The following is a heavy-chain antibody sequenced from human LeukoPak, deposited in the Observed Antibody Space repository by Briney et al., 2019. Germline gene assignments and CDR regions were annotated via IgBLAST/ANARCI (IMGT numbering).Heavy chain of an antibody. D-gene: IGHD3-10*01. J-gene: IGHJ5*02. Sequence: TSETLSLTCIVSSGSINSYWSWIRQPAGKGLEWIGRISGSGTITYNPALQSRLTISIDTSKNQFSLKLMSVTAADTAVYYCARDSGTTGEVKFDPWGQGILVTVSS. V-gene: IGHV4-4*07. CDR1: SGSINSY. CDR2: ISGSGTI. CDR3: ARDSGTTGEVKFDP.